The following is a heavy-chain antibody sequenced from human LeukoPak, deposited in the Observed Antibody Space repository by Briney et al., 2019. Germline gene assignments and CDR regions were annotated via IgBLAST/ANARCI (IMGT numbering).Heavy chain of an antibody. V-gene: IGHV1-2*02. CDR3: SRIYIQDGNCN. CDR2: MNPNSGDT. J-gene: IGHJ4*02. CDR1: GYTFTGYY. D-gene: IGHD1-7*01. Sequence: GASVKVSCKASGYTFTGYYMHWVRQAPGQGLEWMGWMNPNSGDTNYAQKFQGRVTMTRDTSISTAYMELSRLRSDDTAVYYCSRIYIQDGNCNWGQGTLVTASS.